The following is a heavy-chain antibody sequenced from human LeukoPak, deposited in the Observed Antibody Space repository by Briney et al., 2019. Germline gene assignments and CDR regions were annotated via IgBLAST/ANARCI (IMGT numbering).Heavy chain of an antibody. D-gene: IGHD6-19*01. V-gene: IGHV4-39*01. CDR1: GGSISSSSYY. CDR2: IYYSGST. J-gene: IGHJ4*02. Sequence: SETLSLTCTVSGGSISSSSYYWGWIRKPPGKGLEWIGSIYYSGSTYYNPSLKSRVTISVDTSKNQFSLKLSSVTAADTAVYYCARHLDGVAGVYFDYWGQGTLVTVSS. CDR3: ARHLDGVAGVYFDY.